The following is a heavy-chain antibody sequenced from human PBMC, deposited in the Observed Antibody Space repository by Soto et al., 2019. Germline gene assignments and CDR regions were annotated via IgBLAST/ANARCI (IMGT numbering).Heavy chain of an antibody. Sequence: PGGSLRLSCAASGFTFSDYWMTWIRQAPGKGLEWVANIKKDGSDKYYVDSVKGRFTISRDNANNSLYLQMTSLRAEDTAVYYCARDWSDSSGSPIFDYWGQGTLVTVSS. J-gene: IGHJ4*02. CDR3: ARDWSDSSGSPIFDY. D-gene: IGHD3-22*01. CDR1: GFTFSDYW. V-gene: IGHV3-7*01. CDR2: IKKDGSDK.